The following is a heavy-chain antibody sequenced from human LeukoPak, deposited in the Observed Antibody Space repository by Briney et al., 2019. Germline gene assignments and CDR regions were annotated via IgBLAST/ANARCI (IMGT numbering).Heavy chain of an antibody. CDR3: AKEWDSSGVEGYYSDY. V-gene: IGHV3-23*01. CDR1: GFTFSSYA. CDR2: ISGSGGST. J-gene: IGHJ4*02. D-gene: IGHD6-19*01. Sequence: GGSLRLSCAASGFTFSSYAMSWVRQAPGKGLEWVSAISGSGGSTYYADSVKGRFTISRDNSKNTLYLQMNSLRAEDTAVYYCAKEWDSSGVEGYYSDYWGQGTLVTVSS.